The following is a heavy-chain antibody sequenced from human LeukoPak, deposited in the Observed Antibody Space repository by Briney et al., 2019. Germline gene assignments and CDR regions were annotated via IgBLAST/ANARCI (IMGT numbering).Heavy chain of an antibody. Sequence: SVKVSCKASGGTFSSYAISWVRQAPGQGLEWMGRIIPIFGIANYAQKSQGRVTITADKSTSTAYMELSSLRSEDTAVYYCATNVVGATDYWGQGTLVTVSS. CDR1: GGTFSSYA. D-gene: IGHD1-26*01. J-gene: IGHJ4*02. V-gene: IGHV1-69*04. CDR3: ATNVVGATDY. CDR2: IIPIFGIA.